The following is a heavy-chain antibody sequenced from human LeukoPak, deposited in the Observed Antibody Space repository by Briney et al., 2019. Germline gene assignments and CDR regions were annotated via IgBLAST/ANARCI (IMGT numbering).Heavy chain of an antibody. CDR3: AKDLGGDTPSYDFDY. D-gene: IGHD2-21*01. CDR2: ISGSGRYT. Sequence: SGECLKPSRAAPGATPTSFCMKSVRHAPREGLEWASVISGSGRYTYYAESVKGRFTISSDNSKNTVYLQMYSLRPEDTAVYYCAKDLGGDTPSYDFDYWGLGTLVTVSS. J-gene: IGHJ4*02. CDR1: GATPTSFC. V-gene: IGHV3-23*01.